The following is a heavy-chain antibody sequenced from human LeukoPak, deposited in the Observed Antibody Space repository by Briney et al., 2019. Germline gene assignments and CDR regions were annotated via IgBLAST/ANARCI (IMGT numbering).Heavy chain of an antibody. CDR2: ISSSSSTI. J-gene: IGHJ4*02. CDR3: AKDGNYYDSSGYLDY. CDR1: GFTFSSYS. V-gene: IGHV3-48*04. D-gene: IGHD3-22*01. Sequence: GGSLRLSCAASGFTFSSYSMNWVRQAPGKGLEWVSYISSSSSTIYYADSVKGRFTISRDNAKNSLYLQMNSLRAEDTAVYYCAKDGNYYDSSGYLDYWGQGTLVTVSS.